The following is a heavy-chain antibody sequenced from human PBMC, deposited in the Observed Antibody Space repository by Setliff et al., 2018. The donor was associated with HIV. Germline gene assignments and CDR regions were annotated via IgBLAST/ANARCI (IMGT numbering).Heavy chain of an antibody. Sequence: SETLSLTCTVSGGSINNGAYYWSWIRQHPEKGLEWIGYTYYSGSSYYNPSLKTRVTMSIDTSKNQFFLNLTSVTVADTGVYFCARAPSGKNWFDPWGQGTPVTVS. CDR1: GGSINNGAYY. CDR2: TYYSGSS. CDR3: ARAPSGKNWFDP. D-gene: IGHD1-26*01. V-gene: IGHV4-31*03. J-gene: IGHJ5*02.